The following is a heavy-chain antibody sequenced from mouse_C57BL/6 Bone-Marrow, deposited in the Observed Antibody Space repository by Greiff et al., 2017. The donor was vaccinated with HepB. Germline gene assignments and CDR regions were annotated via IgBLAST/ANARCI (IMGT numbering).Heavy chain of an antibody. CDR1: GFTFSDYG. CDR2: ISSGSSTI. CDR3: AKALYDGYLYAMDY. D-gene: IGHD2-3*01. J-gene: IGHJ4*01. Sequence: EVKLVESGGGLVKPGGSLKLSCAASGFTFSDYGMHWVRQAPEKGLEWVAYISSGSSTIYYADTVKGRFTISRDNAKNTLFLQMTSLRSEDTAMYYCAKALYDGYLYAMDYWGQGTSVTVSS. V-gene: IGHV5-17*01.